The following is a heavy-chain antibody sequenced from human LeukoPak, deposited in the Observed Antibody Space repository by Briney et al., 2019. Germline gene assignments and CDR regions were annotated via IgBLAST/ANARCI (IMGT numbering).Heavy chain of an antibody. D-gene: IGHD3-3*01. J-gene: IGHJ4*02. CDR1: GFTFSSYA. CDR2: ISGSGGST. Sequence: GGSLRLSCAASGFTFSSYAMSWVRQAPGKGLEWVSAISGSGGSTYYADSVKGRFTISRDNSKNTLYLQMNSLRAEDTAVYYCALITIFGVVITSKVVYWGQGTLVTVSS. CDR3: ALITIFGVVITSKVVY. V-gene: IGHV3-23*01.